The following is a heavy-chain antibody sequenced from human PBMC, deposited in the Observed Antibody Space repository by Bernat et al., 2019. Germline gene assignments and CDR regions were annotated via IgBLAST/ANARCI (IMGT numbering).Heavy chain of an antibody. J-gene: IGHJ5*02. CDR1: GGSFSGYY. Sequence: QVQLQQWGAGLLKPSETLSLTCAVYGGSFSGYYWSWIRQPPGKGLDWIGEINHSGSTNYNPSLKSRVTISVDTSKNQFSLKLSSVTAADTAVYYCAREEIVGATNSNWFDPWGQGTLVTVSS. D-gene: IGHD1-26*01. CDR2: INHSGST. CDR3: AREEIVGATNSNWFDP. V-gene: IGHV4-34*01.